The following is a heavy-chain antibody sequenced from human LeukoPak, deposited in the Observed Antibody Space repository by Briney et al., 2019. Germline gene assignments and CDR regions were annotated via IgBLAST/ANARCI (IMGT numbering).Heavy chain of an antibody. CDR1: GYTFTSYG. D-gene: IGHD3-22*01. J-gene: IGHJ3*02. Sequence: ASVKVSCKASGYTFTSYGISWVRQAPGQGLEWMGWISAYNGNTNYAQKPQGRVTMTTDTSTSTAYMGLRSLRSDDTAVYYCARDYDSSGWSAFDIWGQGTMVTVSS. CDR3: ARDYDSSGWSAFDI. V-gene: IGHV1-18*01. CDR2: ISAYNGNT.